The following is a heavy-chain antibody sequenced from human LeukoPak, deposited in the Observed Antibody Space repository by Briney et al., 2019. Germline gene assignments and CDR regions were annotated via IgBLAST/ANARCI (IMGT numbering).Heavy chain of an antibody. CDR3: ARAPYYGSGTIGFDS. Sequence: SETLSLTCTVSGGSINNGGYYWSWIRQHPGKGLEWIGYIYYSGSSYHNPSLRSRVTISVDTSKNHFSLKLSSVTAADTAVYYCARAPYYGSGTIGFDSWGQGTLVTVSS. J-gene: IGHJ4*02. CDR2: IYYSGSS. V-gene: IGHV4-31*03. D-gene: IGHD3-10*01. CDR1: GGSINNGGYY.